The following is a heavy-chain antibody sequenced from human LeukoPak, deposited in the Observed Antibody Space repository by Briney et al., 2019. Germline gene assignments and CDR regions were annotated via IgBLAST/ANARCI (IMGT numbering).Heavy chain of an antibody. D-gene: IGHD1-26*01. CDR3: ARSRIVGATSLDY. CDR1: GYTFTGYY. CDR2: INPNSGGT. J-gene: IGHJ4*02. V-gene: IGHV1-2*02. Sequence: ASVKVSCKASGYTFTGYYMHWVRQAPGQGLEWMGWINPNSGGTNHAQKFQGRVTMTRDTSISTAYMELSRLRSDDTAVYYCARSRIVGATSLDYWGQGTLVTVSS.